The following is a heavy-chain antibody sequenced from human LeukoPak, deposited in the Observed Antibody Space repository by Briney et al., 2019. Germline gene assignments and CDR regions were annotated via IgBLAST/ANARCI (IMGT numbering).Heavy chain of an antibody. CDR1: GGSISSGGYS. CDR2: IYHSGST. D-gene: IGHD2-2*02. V-gene: IGHV4-30-2*01. CDR3: ARGDCSSTSCYMIDY. J-gene: IGHJ4*02. Sequence: SETLSLTCAVSGGSISSGGYSWSWIRQPPGKGLEWIGYIYHSGSTYYNPSLKSRVTISVDRSKNQFSLKLSSVTAADTAVYYCARGDCSSTSCYMIDYWGQGTLVTVSS.